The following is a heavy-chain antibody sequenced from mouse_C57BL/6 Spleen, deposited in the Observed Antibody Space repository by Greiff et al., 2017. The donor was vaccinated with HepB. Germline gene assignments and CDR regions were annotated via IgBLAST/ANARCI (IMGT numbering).Heavy chain of an antibody. CDR3: ARPSKLRPFAY. Sequence: EVKVVESGGGLVKPGGSLKLSCAASGFTFSDYGMHWVRQAPEKGLEWVAYISSGSSTIYYADTVKGRFTISRDNAKNTLFLQMTSLRSEDTAMYYCARPSKLRPFAYWGQGTLVTVSA. V-gene: IGHV5-17*01. CDR2: ISSGSSTI. CDR1: GFTFSDYG. J-gene: IGHJ3*01. D-gene: IGHD3-2*02.